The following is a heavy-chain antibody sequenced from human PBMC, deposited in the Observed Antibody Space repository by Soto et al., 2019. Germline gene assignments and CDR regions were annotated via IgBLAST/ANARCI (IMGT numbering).Heavy chain of an antibody. CDR3: AKRIPQYYYDSSGYYYSFGNWGAFDI. Sequence: PGGSLRLSCAASGFTFSSYAMSWVRQAPGKGLEWVSAISVSGGSTYYADSVKGRFTISRDNSKNTLYLQMNSLRAEGTAVYYCAKRIPQYYYDSSGYYYSFGNWGAFDIWGQGTMVTVSS. CDR2: ISVSGGST. J-gene: IGHJ3*02. D-gene: IGHD3-22*01. CDR1: GFTFSSYA. V-gene: IGHV3-23*01.